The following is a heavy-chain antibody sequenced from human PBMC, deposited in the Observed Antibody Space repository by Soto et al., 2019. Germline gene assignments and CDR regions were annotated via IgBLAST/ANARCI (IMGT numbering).Heavy chain of an antibody. CDR1: GFSLSTSGVG. Sequence: SGPTLVKPTQTLTLTCTFSGFSLSTSGVGVGWIRQPPGKALEWLALIYWDDDKRYSPSLKSRLTITKDTSKNQVVLTMTNMDPVDTATYYCTHILPNYYGSGEFDYWGQGTLVTVSS. CDR3: THILPNYYGSGEFDY. CDR2: IYWDDDK. V-gene: IGHV2-5*02. D-gene: IGHD3-10*01. J-gene: IGHJ4*02.